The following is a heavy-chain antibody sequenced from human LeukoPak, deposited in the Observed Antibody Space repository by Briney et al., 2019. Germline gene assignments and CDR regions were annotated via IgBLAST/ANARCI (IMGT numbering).Heavy chain of an antibody. V-gene: IGHV1-2*02. J-gene: IGHJ6*02. CDR2: INPNSGGT. D-gene: IGHD6-13*01. CDR1: GYTFTGYY. CDR3: ARDRSRSSWYEPYYYHGMDV. Sequence: ASVKVSCKASGYTFTGYYMHWVRQAPGQGLEWMGWINPNSGGTNYAQKFQGRVTMTRDTSISTAYMELSRLRSDDTAVYYCARDRSRSSWYEPYYYHGMDVWGQGTTVTVSS.